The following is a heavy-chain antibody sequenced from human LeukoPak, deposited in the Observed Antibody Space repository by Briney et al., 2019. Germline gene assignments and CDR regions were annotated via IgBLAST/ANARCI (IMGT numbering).Heavy chain of an antibody. CDR2: IIPILGIA. V-gene: IGHV1-69*04. CDR3: ARVYDSSGYQNYYYYGMDV. D-gene: IGHD3-22*01. Sequence: ASVKVSCKASGYTFTSYDINWVRQATGQGLEWMGRIIPILGIANYAQKFQGRVTITADKSTSTAYMELSSLRSEDTAVYYCARVYDSSGYQNYYYYGMDVWGQGTTVTVSS. CDR1: GYTFTSYD. J-gene: IGHJ6*02.